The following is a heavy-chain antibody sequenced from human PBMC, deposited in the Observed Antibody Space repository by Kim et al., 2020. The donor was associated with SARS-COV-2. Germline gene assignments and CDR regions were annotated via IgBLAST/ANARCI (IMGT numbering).Heavy chain of an antibody. Sequence: GGSLRLSCAASGFSFDEFAMNWVRQAPGKGLEWVSYISWISDTTEYADSVKGRFTVSRDNVKNFLYLEMKNLRVEDTALYFCTNGEGDIWGRGTLVSVSS. CDR3: TNGEGDI. J-gene: IGHJ4*01. V-gene: IGHV3-9*01. CDR2: ISWISDTT. CDR1: GFSFDEFA. D-gene: IGHD2-21*01.